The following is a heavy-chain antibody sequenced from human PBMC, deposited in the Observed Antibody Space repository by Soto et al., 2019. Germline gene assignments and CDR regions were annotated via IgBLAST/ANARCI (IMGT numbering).Heavy chain of an antibody. CDR3: AKDLPPLRYFDRFLTGGAPYGMDV. CDR1: GFTFSSYG. V-gene: IGHV3-30*18. D-gene: IGHD3-9*01. J-gene: IGHJ6*02. CDR2: ISYDGSNK. Sequence: PGESLKISCAASGFTFSSYGMHWVRQAPGKGLEWVAVISYDGSNKYYADSVKGRFTISRDNSKNTLYLQMNSLRAEDTAVYYCAKDLPPLRYFDRFLTGGAPYGMDVWGQGTTVTVSS.